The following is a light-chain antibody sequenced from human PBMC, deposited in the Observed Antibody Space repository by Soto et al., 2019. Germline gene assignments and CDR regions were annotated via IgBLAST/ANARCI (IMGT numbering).Light chain of an antibody. Sequence: EIVLTQSPSTLSLSPGERATLSCRASQSINNNLAWYQQKPGQAPRLVIYSAFTRATGIPARFSGSGSGTEFTLTISSLQSEDFAVYYCQQYNKWPPWTFGQGTKVDIK. CDR1: QSINNN. CDR2: SAF. V-gene: IGKV3-15*01. J-gene: IGKJ1*01. CDR3: QQYNKWPPWT.